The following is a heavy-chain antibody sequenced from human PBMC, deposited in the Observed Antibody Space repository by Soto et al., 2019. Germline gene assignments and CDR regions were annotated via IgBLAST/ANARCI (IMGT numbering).Heavy chain of an antibody. CDR2: ISYNGNNK. CDR3: ARPRTHDSTGSFYF. CDR1: VCTFTTYA. J-gene: IGHJ4*02. D-gene: IGHD3-22*01. V-gene: IGHV3-30-3*01. Sequence: PVGSLRLSCATSVCTFTTYALHCVRHSPGKWLEWVASISYNGNNKDYADSVKGRFTVSRDNSKNTVSLQMNSLRTEDTAVYYCARPRTHDSTGSFYFWGQATLVSVSS.